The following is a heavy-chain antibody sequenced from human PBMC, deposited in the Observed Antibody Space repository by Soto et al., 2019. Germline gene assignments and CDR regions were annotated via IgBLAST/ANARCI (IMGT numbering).Heavy chain of an antibody. V-gene: IGHV3-33*01. J-gene: IGHJ4*02. CDR3: ARELYPGIAAAGYDY. Sequence: VQLVESGGGVVQPGRSLRLSCAASGFTFSSYGMHWVRQAPGKRLEWVAVIWYDGSNKYYADSVKGRFTISRDNSKNTLYLQMNSLRAEDTAVYYCARELYPGIAAAGYDYWGQGTLVTVSS. CDR1: GFTFSSYG. D-gene: IGHD6-13*01. CDR2: IWYDGSNK.